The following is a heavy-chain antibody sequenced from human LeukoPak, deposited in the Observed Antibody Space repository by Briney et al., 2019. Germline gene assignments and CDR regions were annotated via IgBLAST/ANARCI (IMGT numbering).Heavy chain of an antibody. J-gene: IGHJ4*02. CDR3: ARDGYSGSDAL. V-gene: IGHV4-61*01. CDR1: GGSISSSSHY. D-gene: IGHD5-12*01. CDR2: IYHSGST. Sequence: MTSETLSLTCTVSGGSISSSSHYWGWIRQPPGKGLEWIGYIYHSGSTNYNPSLKSRITISVDTSQNQFSLKLSSVTAADTAVYYCARDGYSGSDALWGQGTLVTVSS.